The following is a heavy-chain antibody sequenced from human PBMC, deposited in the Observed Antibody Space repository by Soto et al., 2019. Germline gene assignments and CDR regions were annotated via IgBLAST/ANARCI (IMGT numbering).Heavy chain of an antibody. CDR2: IYYSGST. CDR3: ASLRFLEWFPEATFDY. D-gene: IGHD3-3*01. Sequence: PSETLSLTCTVSGGSISSGGYYWSWIRQHPGKGLEWIGYIYYSGSTYYNPSLKSRVTISVDTSKNQFSLKLSSVTAADTAVYYCASLRFLEWFPEATFDYWGQGTLVTVSS. CDR1: GGSISSGGYY. V-gene: IGHV4-31*03. J-gene: IGHJ4*02.